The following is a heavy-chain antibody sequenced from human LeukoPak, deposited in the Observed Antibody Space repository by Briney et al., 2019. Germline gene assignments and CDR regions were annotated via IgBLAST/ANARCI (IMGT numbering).Heavy chain of an antibody. Sequence: ASETLSLTCAVSGGSISSGGSSWSWIRQPPGKGLEWIGYIYHSGSTYYNPSLKSRVTISLDRSRNQFSLKLTSVTAADTAVYYCARKSIVTAGRKPYDYWDQGTLVTVSS. J-gene: IGHJ4*02. D-gene: IGHD6-13*01. CDR1: GGSISSGGSS. CDR2: IYHSGST. V-gene: IGHV4-30-2*01. CDR3: ARKSIVTAGRKPYDY.